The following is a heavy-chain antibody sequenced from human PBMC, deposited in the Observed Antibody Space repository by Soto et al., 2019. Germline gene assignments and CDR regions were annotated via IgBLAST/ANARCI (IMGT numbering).Heavy chain of an antibody. J-gene: IGHJ4*02. D-gene: IGHD1-1*01. V-gene: IGHV3-30-3*01. CDR2: ISYDGSNK. CDR3: ARGSGRNTFDY. CDR1: GFTFSSYA. Sequence: PGGSLRLSCAASGFTFSSYAMHWVRQAPGKGLEWVAVISYDGSNKYYADSVKGRFTISRDNSKNTLYLQMNSLRAEDTAVYYCARGSGRNTFDYWGQGT.